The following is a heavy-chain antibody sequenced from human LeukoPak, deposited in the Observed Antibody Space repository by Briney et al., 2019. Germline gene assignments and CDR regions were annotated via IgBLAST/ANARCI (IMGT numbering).Heavy chain of an antibody. D-gene: IGHD3-16*01. Sequence: GGSLRLSCAASGLTFSSYGMHWVRQAPGKGLEWVAFIRYDGSNKYYADSVKGRFTISRDNSKNTPYLQMNSLRAEDTAVYYCAKGLRWGGINDYWGQGTLVTVSS. CDR3: AKGLRWGGINDY. CDR2: IRYDGSNK. J-gene: IGHJ4*02. V-gene: IGHV3-30*02. CDR1: GLTFSSYG.